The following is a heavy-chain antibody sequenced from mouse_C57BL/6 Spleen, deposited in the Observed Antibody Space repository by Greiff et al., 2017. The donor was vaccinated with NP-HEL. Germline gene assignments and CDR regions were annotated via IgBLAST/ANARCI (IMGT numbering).Heavy chain of an antibody. V-gene: IGHV14-2*01. Sequence: EVKLMESGAELVKPGASVKLSCTASGFNIKDYYMHWVKQRTEQGLEWIGRLDPEDGETKYAPKFQGKATITADTSSNAAYLQLSRLTSEDTAVYYCAQYYYGSSHWYFDVWGTGTTVTVSS. D-gene: IGHD1-1*01. CDR3: AQYYYGSSHWYFDV. CDR1: GFNIKDYY. CDR2: LDPEDGET. J-gene: IGHJ1*03.